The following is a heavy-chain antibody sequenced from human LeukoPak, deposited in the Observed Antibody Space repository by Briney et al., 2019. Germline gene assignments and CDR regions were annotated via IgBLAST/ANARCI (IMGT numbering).Heavy chain of an antibody. CDR2: IRSKIDGETT. CDR3: TTERNYYFDY. Sequence: GGSLRLSCAASGFTFSNVWMSWVRQAPGKGLEWVGRIRSKIDGETTDYAAPVKGRFTISRDDSKNTLYLQMNSLKTEDTAVYYCTTERNYYFDYWGQETLVTVSS. J-gene: IGHJ4*02. V-gene: IGHV3-15*01. CDR1: GFTFSNVW.